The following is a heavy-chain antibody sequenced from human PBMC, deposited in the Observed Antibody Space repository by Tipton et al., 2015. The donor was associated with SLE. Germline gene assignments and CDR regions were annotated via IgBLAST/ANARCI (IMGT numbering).Heavy chain of an antibody. Sequence: TLSLTCTVSGGSISSGGYYWSWIRQHPGKGLEWIGYIYYSGSTYYNPSLKSRVTISVDRSKNQFSLKLSSVTAADTAVYYCARNYGSGKRDAFDIWGQGTMVTVSS. CDR1: GGSISSGGYY. J-gene: IGHJ3*02. CDR3: ARNYGSGKRDAFDI. CDR2: IYYSGST. D-gene: IGHD3-10*01. V-gene: IGHV4-31*03.